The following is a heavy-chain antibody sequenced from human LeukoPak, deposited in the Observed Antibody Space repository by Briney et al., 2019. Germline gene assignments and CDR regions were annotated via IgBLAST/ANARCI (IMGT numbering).Heavy chain of an antibody. CDR3: AREVPGSYYKGGGYFDY. V-gene: IGHV3-48*01. J-gene: IGHJ4*02. D-gene: IGHD3-10*01. Sequence: PGGSLRLSCAASGFTFSSYGMSWVRQAPGKGLEWVSYISSSSSTIYYADSVKGRFTISRDNAKNSLYLQMNSLRAEDTAVYYCAREVPGSYYKGGGYFDYWGQGTLVTVSS. CDR2: ISSSSSTI. CDR1: GFTFSSYG.